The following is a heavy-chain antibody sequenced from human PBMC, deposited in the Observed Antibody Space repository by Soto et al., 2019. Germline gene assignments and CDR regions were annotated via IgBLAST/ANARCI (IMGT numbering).Heavy chain of an antibody. CDR2: IYDGGTT. D-gene: IGHD3-16*01. J-gene: IGHJ4*02. Sequence: EGKLVESGGGLVQPGGSLRLSCAASGFSVSIKYMSWVRQAPGKGLEWVSIIYDGGTTSYANSVKGRFTISRDSSKNTLFLQMTSLRAEDTAVYYCATERGKAVGDFWGQGTLFTVSS. CDR1: GFSVSIKY. V-gene: IGHV3-66*01. CDR3: ATERGKAVGDF.